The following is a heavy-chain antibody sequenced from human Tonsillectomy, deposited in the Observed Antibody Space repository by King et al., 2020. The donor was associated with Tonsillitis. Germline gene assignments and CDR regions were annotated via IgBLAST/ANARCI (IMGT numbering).Heavy chain of an antibody. J-gene: IGHJ3*02. CDR2: IRSSTGYT. CDR1: GFIFSDYS. V-gene: IGHV3-11*06. CDR3: ARCLVVTTTGGDDGFDI. D-gene: IGHD3-22*01. Sequence: VQLVESGGGLVKPGGSLRLSCAASGFIFSDYSMTWIRQAPGKGLEWVSYIRSSTGYTNYAESVKGRFTISRDNSKNSLYLQMNSLRAEDTAVYYCARCLVVTTTGGDDGFDIWGQGTMVTVSS.